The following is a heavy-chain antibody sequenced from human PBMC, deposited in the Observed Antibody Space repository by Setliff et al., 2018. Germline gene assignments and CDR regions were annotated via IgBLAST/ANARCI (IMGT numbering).Heavy chain of an antibody. V-gene: IGHV1-2*02. J-gene: IGHJ6*03. Sequence: GASVKVSCKASGYTFTAYYIHWVRQAPGQGLEWMGWISPNAGNINYIQKFQGRVTMTRDTSISTAYMELRRLKSDDTAVHYCARGEHIVSGDFYHYIDVWGKGTTVTVSS. CDR3: ARGEHIVSGDFYHYIDV. D-gene: IGHD2-15*01. CDR1: GYTFTAYY. CDR2: ISPNAGNI.